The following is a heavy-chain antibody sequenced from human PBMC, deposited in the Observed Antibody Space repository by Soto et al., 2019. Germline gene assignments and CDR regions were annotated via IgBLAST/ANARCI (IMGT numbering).Heavy chain of an antibody. CDR1: GFSFSTYA. CDR2: ISGSGGDT. CDR3: AKFDAKVLSSVTSRRGQLSS. V-gene: IGHV3-23*01. J-gene: IGHJ1*01. D-gene: IGHD4-17*01. Sequence: PGGSLRLSFAASGFSFSTYAMTWVRQAPGKGLEWVSAISGSGGDTYYTDSVKGRFTISRDNSKNTLYLQMSRLRAEDTAVYYCAKFDAKVLSSVTSRRGQLSSCGQGSLVPVSS.